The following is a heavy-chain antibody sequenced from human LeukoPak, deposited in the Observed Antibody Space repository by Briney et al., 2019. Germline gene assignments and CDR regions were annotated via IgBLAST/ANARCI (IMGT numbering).Heavy chain of an antibody. CDR3: AIARGSGWYLGLYY. V-gene: IGHV1-2*02. CDR1: GYTFTGYY. D-gene: IGHD6-19*01. Sequence: ASVKVSCKASGYTFTGYYMHWVRQAPGQGLEWMGWINPNSGGTNYAQKFQGRVTMTTDTSTSTAYMELRSLRSDDTAVYYCAIARGSGWYLGLYYWGQGTLVTVSS. CDR2: INPNSGGT. J-gene: IGHJ4*02.